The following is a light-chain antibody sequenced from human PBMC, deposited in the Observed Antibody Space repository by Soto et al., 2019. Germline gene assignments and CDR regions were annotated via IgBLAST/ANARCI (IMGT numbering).Light chain of an antibody. Sequence: DIVLTQSPATLSVSPGDRVTLSCRASESLFGFLAWYQQKPGQAPRLLMYGVSTRATGIPARFSGGGSATDFTLTISSLQSEDSAFYFCLSYNDWAFASGLGTRLEI. J-gene: IGKJ2*01. CDR2: GVS. CDR3: LSYNDWAFA. V-gene: IGKV3-15*01. CDR1: ESLFGF.